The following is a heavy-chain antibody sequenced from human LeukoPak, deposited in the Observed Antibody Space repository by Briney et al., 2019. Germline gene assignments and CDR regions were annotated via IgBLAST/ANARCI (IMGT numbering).Heavy chain of an antibody. V-gene: IGHV4-59*01. J-gene: IGHJ5*02. CDR2: IYYSGST. CDR3: ARDRGGSGSYYNGWFDP. D-gene: IGHD3-10*01. CDR1: GGSISSYY. Sequence: SETLSLTCTASGGSISSYYWSWIRQPPGKGLEWIGYIYYSGSTNYNPSLKSRVTISVDTSKNQFSLKLSSVTAADTAVYYCARDRGGSGSYYNGWFDPWGQGTLVTVSS.